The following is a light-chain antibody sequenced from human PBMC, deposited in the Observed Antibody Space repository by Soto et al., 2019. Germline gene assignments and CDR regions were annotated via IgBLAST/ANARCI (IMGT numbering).Light chain of an antibody. CDR2: KDS. V-gene: IGLV3-27*01. Sequence: SYELTQPSSVSVSPGQTARITCSGDVLAKKYARWFQQKPGQAPVLVIYKDSERPSGIPERFSGSSSGTTVTLTISGAQVEDEADYYCHSAADNNLEVFGGGTKLTVL. J-gene: IGLJ3*02. CDR1: VLAKKY. CDR3: HSAADNNLEV.